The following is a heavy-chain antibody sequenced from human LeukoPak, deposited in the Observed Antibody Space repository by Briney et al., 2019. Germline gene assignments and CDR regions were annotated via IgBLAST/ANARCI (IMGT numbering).Heavy chain of an antibody. CDR2: IYPGDSDT. CDR3: ARRSASTYYYDSSGPQNAFDI. V-gene: IGHV5-51*01. Sequence: GESLKISCKGSGYSFTSYWIGWVRQMPGKGLEWMGIIYPGDSDTRYSPSFQGQVTISADKSISTAHLQWSSLKASDTALYYCARRSASTYYYDSSGPQNAFDIWGQGTMVTVSS. J-gene: IGHJ3*02. D-gene: IGHD3-22*01. CDR1: GYSFTSYW.